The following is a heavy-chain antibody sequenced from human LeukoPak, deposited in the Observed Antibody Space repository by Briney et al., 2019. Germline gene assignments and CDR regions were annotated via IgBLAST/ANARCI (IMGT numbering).Heavy chain of an antibody. CDR1: GGSFSGYY. Sequence: PSETLSLTCAVYGGSFSGYYWSWIRQPPGKGLEWIGEINHSGSTNYNPSLKSRVTISVDTSKNQFSLKLSSVTAADTAVYYCATVYKRLAARPSPDCWGQGTLVTVSS. CDR3: ATVYKRLAARPSPDC. V-gene: IGHV4-34*01. CDR2: INHSGST. J-gene: IGHJ4*02. D-gene: IGHD6-6*01.